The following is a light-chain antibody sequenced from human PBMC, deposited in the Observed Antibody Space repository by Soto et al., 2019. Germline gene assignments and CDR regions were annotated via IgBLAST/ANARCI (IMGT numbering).Light chain of an antibody. V-gene: IGKV3-15*01. CDR1: QSVSNN. CDR2: DAS. CDR3: QQYNIWPPWT. J-gene: IGKJ1*01. Sequence: ILMTQSPATLSVSPGERATLSCRASQSVSNNLAWYQQKPGQAPSLLIYDASTRATGIPARFSGSGSGTEFTLTISSLPSEDFAVYYWQQYNIWPPWTFGQGTKVEVK.